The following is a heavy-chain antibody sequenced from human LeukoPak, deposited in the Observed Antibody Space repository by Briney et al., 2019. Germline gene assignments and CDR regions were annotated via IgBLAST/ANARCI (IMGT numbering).Heavy chain of an antibody. D-gene: IGHD3-22*01. J-gene: IGHJ4*02. CDR3: ARVSGYYDSSGYRVGFFSVRSDTCFDY. V-gene: IGHV3-11*04. Sequence: GGSLRLSCAASGFTFSDYYMNWFRQAPGKGLDWVSYISSGSSTIYYADSVKGRFTISRDNAKNSLYLQMNSLRAEDTAVYYCARVSGYYDSSGYRVGFFSVRSDTCFDYWGQGTLVTVSS. CDR2: ISSGSSTI. CDR1: GFTFSDYY.